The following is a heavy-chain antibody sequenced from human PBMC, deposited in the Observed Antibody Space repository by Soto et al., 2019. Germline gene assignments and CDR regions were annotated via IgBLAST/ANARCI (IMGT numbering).Heavy chain of an antibody. J-gene: IGHJ6*02. D-gene: IGHD2-2*02. Sequence: GESLKISCKGSGYSFTSYWISWVRQMPGKGLEWMGRIDPSDSYTNYSPSFQGHVTIPADKSISTAYLQWSSLKASDTAMYYCARSYDCTSTSCYTRYYYYGMDVWGQGTTVTVSS. CDR3: ARSYDCTSTSCYTRYYYYGMDV. V-gene: IGHV5-10-1*01. CDR1: GYSFTSYW. CDR2: IDPSDSYT.